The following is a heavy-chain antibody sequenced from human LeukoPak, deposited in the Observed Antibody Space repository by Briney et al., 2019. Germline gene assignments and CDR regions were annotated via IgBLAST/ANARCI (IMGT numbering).Heavy chain of an antibody. J-gene: IGHJ4*02. Sequence: SGGSLRLSCAASGFTFSSYSMNWVRQAPGKGLEWVSYISSSSSTIYYADSVKGRFTISRDNVKNTVYLQMNSLRAEDTAVYYCATDDYRGLGYWGQGTLVTVSS. CDR3: ATDDYRGLGY. D-gene: IGHD3-16*01. CDR1: GFTFSSYS. V-gene: IGHV3-48*01. CDR2: ISSSSSTI.